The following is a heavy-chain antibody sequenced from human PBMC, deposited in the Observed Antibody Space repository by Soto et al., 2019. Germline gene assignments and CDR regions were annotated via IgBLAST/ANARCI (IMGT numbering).Heavy chain of an antibody. J-gene: IGHJ3*02. D-gene: IGHD2-15*01. CDR1: GFTFSNAW. CDR2: IKSKTDGGTT. Sequence: EVQLVESGGGLVKPGGSLRLSCAASGFTFSNAWMSWVRQAPGKGLEWVGRIKSKTDGGTTDYAAPVKGRFTISRDDSNNTLYLQMNSLKTEDTAVYYCTTEGGVVVAAGWAFDIWGQGTMVTVSS. CDR3: TTEGGVVVAAGWAFDI. V-gene: IGHV3-15*01.